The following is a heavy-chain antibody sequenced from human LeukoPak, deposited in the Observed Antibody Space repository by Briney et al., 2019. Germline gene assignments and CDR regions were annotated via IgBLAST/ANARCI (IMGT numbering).Heavy chain of an antibody. CDR3: ARDAHYYGVDY. CDR1: GDSIRSYY. CDR2: IYTTGSA. J-gene: IGHJ4*02. Sequence: SETLALTCTASGDSIRSYYWSWFRQPAGKGLEWIGRIYTTGSANYNPSLKSRVIMSVDTSKNQFSLNLTSVTAADTAMYYCARDAHYYGVDYWGQGTLVTVSS. V-gene: IGHV4-4*07. D-gene: IGHD3-10*01.